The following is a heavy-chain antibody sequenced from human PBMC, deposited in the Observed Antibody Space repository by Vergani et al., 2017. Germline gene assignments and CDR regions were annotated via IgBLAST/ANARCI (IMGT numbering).Heavy chain of an antibody. D-gene: IGHD3-10*01. CDR2: MNPNSGNT. CDR3: ARSELQSYYYYYYMGG. CDR1: GYTFTSYD. Sequence: QVQLVPSGAEVKKPGASVKVSCKSSGYTFTSYDINWVRQATGQGLEWRGWMNPNSGNTGYAQKFQGRVTMTRNTSISTAYMELSSLRSEDTAVYYCARSELQSYYYYYYMGGWGKGTTVTVSS. J-gene: IGHJ6*03. V-gene: IGHV1-8*01.